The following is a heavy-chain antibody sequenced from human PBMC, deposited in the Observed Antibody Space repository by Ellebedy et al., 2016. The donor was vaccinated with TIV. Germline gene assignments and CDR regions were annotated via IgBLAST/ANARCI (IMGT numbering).Heavy chain of an antibody. CDR2: IWYDGSNK. D-gene: IGHD4-17*01. J-gene: IGHJ4*02. V-gene: IGHV3-33*01. Sequence: GESLKISXAASGFTFSSYGMHWVRQAPGKGLEWVVVIWYDGSNKYYADSVKGRFTISRDNSKNTLYLQMNSLRAEDTAVYYCARHYGDYGKDHWGQGTLVTVSS. CDR1: GFTFSSYG. CDR3: ARHYGDYGKDH.